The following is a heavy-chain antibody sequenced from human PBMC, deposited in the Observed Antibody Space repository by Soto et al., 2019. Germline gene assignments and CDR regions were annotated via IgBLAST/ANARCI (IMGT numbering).Heavy chain of an antibody. J-gene: IGHJ4*02. CDR2: INNGGST. D-gene: IGHD1-26*01. Sequence: PGGSLRLSCAASGFTFSSYAMSWVRQAPGKGLEWVSTINNGGSTYYADSVKGRFTISRDNSKNTLYLQVNSLRAEDTAVYYCAKWRGGSYREYYFDYWGQGTLVTVS. CDR1: GFTFSSYA. CDR3: AKWRGGSYREYYFDY. V-gene: IGHV3-23*01.